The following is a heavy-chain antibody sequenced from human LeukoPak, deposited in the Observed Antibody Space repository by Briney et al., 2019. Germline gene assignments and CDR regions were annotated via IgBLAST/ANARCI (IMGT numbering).Heavy chain of an antibody. CDR2: ISYDGSNK. CDR3: ARFGVAGTDY. J-gene: IGHJ4*02. V-gene: IGHV3-30*19. Sequence: PGTSLRLSCAASGFTFSSYGMHWLRQAPGKGLEWVAVISYDGSNKYYADSVKGRFTISRDNSKNTLYLQMNSLRAEDTAVYYCARFGVAGTDYWGQGTLVTVSS. CDR1: GFTFSSYG. D-gene: IGHD6-19*01.